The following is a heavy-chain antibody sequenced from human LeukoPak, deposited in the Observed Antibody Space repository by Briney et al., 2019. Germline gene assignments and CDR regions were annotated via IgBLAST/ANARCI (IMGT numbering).Heavy chain of an antibody. J-gene: IGHJ5*02. CDR3: AKHYYGSGSYPWFDP. CDR2: IKQDGSEK. Sequence: GGSLRLSCEASGFTFSSYWMSWVRQAPGKGLEWVANIKQDGSEKYYVDSVKGRFTISRDNAKNSLYLQMNSLRAEDTAVYYCAKHYYGSGSYPWFDPWGQGTLVTVSS. CDR1: GFTFSSYW. V-gene: IGHV3-7*03. D-gene: IGHD3-10*01.